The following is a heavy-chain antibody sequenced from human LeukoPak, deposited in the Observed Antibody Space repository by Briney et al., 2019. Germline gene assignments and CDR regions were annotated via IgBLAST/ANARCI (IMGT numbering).Heavy chain of an antibody. CDR3: ARDRLLAARLLHNWFDP. V-gene: IGHV1-8*01. J-gene: IGHJ5*02. CDR1: GYTFTSYD. CDR2: MNPNSGNT. Sequence: ASVKVSCKASGYTFTSYDINWVRQATGQGLEWMGWMNPNSGNTGYAQKFQGRVTMTRNTSISTAYMELSSLRSEDTAVYYCARDRLLAARLLHNWFDPWGQGTLVTVFS. D-gene: IGHD6-6*01.